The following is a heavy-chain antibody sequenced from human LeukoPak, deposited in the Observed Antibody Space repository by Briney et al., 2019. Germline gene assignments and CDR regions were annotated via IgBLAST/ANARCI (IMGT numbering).Heavy chain of an antibody. Sequence: SETPSLTCDVYGGSCDDYYCSWIRQPPGKGLEWIGEIHPSEGFYYNSSLMSRVTISIDTSKTHFSLRLASVTAADTAFYYCARGRDRSKAGDYWGQGTLVTVSS. D-gene: IGHD5-24*01. J-gene: IGHJ4*02. CDR2: IHPSEGF. CDR1: GGSCDDYY. V-gene: IGHV4-34*01. CDR3: ARGRDRSKAGDY.